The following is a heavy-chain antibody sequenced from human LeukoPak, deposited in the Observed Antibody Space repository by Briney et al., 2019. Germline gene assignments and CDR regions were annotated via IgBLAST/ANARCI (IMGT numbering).Heavy chain of an antibody. V-gene: IGHV3-7*01. CDR3: AGYTFLGGGYYNYYFDY. D-gene: IGHD1-26*01. Sequence: GGSLRLSCAASGFTFSSYWMSWLRQAPGRGLEWVANIKHDGSEKYYVDSVKGRFTISRDNAQNSLYLHMSSLSAEDTAVYYCAGYTFLGGGYYNYYFDYWGQGTLVTVSS. CDR1: GFTFSSYW. J-gene: IGHJ4*02. CDR2: IKHDGSEK.